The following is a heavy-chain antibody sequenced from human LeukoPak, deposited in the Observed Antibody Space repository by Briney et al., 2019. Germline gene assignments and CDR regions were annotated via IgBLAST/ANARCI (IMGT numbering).Heavy chain of an antibody. CDR2: IDHRGTA. Sequence: SETMSLTCAVYGASYNAYYWSWIRQPPGKGLEWIGDIDHRGTATYNPSLKSRLSISADASKNQFSLKLNSVTDADTAVYYCAVGITILGVAASFDSWGQGNLVIASS. D-gene: IGHD3-3*01. V-gene: IGHV4-34*01. CDR3: AVGITILGVAASFDS. J-gene: IGHJ4*02. CDR1: GASYNAYY.